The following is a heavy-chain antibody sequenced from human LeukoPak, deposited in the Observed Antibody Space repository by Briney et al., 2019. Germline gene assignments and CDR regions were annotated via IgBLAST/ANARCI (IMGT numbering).Heavy chain of an antibody. CDR3: AKIPRYDILTGLDY. V-gene: IGHV3-23*01. CDR1: GFTFSSYA. CDR2: ISGSGGST. D-gene: IGHD3-9*01. Sequence: GGSLRLSCAASGFTFSSYAMSWVRQAPGKGLEWVSAISGSGGSTYYADSVKGRFTISRDNSKNTLYLQMNSLGAEDTAVYYCAKIPRYDILTGLDYWGQGTLVTVSS. J-gene: IGHJ4*02.